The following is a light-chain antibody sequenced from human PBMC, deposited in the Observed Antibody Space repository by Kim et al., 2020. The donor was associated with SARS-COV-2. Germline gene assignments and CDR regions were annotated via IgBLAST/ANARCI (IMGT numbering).Light chain of an antibody. V-gene: IGKV3-11*01. CDR1: QSVSSY. CDR2: DAS. CDR3: QQRSNWPPMYT. Sequence: SPGERPPLSCRASQSVSSYLAWYQQKPGQAPRLLIYDASNRATGIPARFSGSGSGTDFTLTISSLEPEDFAVYYCQQRSNWPPMYTFGQGTKLEIK. J-gene: IGKJ2*01.